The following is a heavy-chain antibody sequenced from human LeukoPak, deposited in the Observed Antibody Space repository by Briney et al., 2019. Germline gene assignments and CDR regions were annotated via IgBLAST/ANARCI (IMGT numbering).Heavy chain of an antibody. CDR1: GFPFRSYW. Sequence: PGGSLRLSCVASGFPFRSYWMTWVRQASGKGLEWVANIKQDGSKKSYVDSVKGRFTISRDNAKNSLYLQMNSLRAEDTAIYYCTRVGYIDEGIDYWGQGTLVTVSS. V-gene: IGHV3-7*04. J-gene: IGHJ4*02. CDR2: IKQDGSKK. CDR3: TRVGYIDEGIDY. D-gene: IGHD5-24*01.